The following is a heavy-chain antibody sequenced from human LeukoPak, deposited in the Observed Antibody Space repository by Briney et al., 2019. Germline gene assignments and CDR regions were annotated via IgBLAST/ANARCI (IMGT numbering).Heavy chain of an antibody. CDR2: ISSSGSTI. Sequence: GGSLRLSCAASGFTFSSYEMNWVRQAPGKGLEWVSYISSSGSTIYYADSVKGRFTISRDNAKNSLYLQMTSLRTEDTALYYCAKDYYMDVWGKGTTVTISS. J-gene: IGHJ6*03. CDR1: GFTFSSYE. CDR3: AKDYYMDV. V-gene: IGHV3-48*03.